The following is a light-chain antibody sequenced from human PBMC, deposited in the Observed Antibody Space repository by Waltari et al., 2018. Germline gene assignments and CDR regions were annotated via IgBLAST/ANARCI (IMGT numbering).Light chain of an antibody. V-gene: IGKV3-11*01. CDR2: DTS. CDR3: QQRRNWPLT. CDR1: QGVNMY. J-gene: IGKJ4*01. Sequence: CMARQGVNMYLAWYQQRPGQAPRLLIYDTSNRATDIPARFSGSGSETDFSLTISSLEPEDFAVYYCQQRRNWPLTFGGGTKVEIK.